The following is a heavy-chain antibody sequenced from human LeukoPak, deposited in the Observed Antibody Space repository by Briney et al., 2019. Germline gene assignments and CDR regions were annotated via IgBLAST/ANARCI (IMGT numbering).Heavy chain of an antibody. CDR2: IYYSGST. Sequence: PSETLSLTCTVSGGSISSYYWSWIRQPPGKGLEWIGYIYYSGSTNYNPSLKSRVTISVDTSKNQFSLKLSSVTAADTAVYYCARVGAEWYFDYWGQGTLVTVSS. V-gene: IGHV4-59*01. CDR1: GGSISSYY. D-gene: IGHD3-3*01. J-gene: IGHJ4*02. CDR3: ARVGAEWYFDY.